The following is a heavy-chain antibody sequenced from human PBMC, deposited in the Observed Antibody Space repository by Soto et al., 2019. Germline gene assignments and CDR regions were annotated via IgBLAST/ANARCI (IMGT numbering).Heavy chain of an antibody. V-gene: IGHV1-69*06. J-gene: IGHJ4*02. CDR2: IIPIFGTA. D-gene: IGHD3-22*01. CDR1: GGTFSSYA. Sequence: SVKVSCKASGGTFSSYAISWVRQAPGQGLEWMGGIIPIFGTANYAQKFQGRVTITADKSTSTAYMELSSLRSEDTAVYYCASSKVVVITVFDYWGQGTLVTVPQ. CDR3: ASSKVVVITVFDY.